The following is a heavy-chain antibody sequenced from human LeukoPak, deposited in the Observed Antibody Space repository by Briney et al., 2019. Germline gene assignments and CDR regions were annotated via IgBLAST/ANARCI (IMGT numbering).Heavy chain of an antibody. CDR1: GGSISSYY. CDR2: IYYSGST. J-gene: IGHJ4*02. Sequence: PSETLSLTCTVSGGSISSYYWGWIREPPGKGVEGVGYIYYSGSTNYNPSLKRRVTISVDKSKKQFSLKLSSVPAADTAVYYCARGHAPRGYSYGTFDYWGQGTLVTVSS. V-gene: IGHV4-59*01. D-gene: IGHD5-18*01. CDR3: ARGHAPRGYSYGTFDY.